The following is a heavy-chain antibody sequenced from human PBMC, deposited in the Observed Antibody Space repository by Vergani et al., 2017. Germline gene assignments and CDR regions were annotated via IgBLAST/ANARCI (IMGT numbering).Heavy chain of an antibody. CDR1: GYTFTDHY. CDR3: ATPQTVTTGGMEV. V-gene: IGHV1-69-2*01. CDR2: VDPEDGET. Sequence: EVQLVQSGAEVKKPGATMKISCKVSGYTFTDHYMHWVKQAPGKGLRWLGLVDPEDGETIYAEKFTGRVTIAAGTSTDTAHLELSSLLSEETAVYYCATPQTVTTGGMEVWGQGTTVSVSS. J-gene: IGHJ6*02. D-gene: IGHD4-17*01.